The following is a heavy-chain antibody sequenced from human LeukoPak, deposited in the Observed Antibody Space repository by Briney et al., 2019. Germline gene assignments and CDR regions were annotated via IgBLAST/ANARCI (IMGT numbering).Heavy chain of an antibody. CDR1: GGTFISYA. J-gene: IGHJ5*02. CDR3: ARDLVCSGGSCYSS. CDR2: IIPIFGTA. V-gene: IGHV1-69*01. Sequence: VASVKVSFKASGGTFISYAISWVRQAPGQGLEWMGGIIPIFGTANYIQKFQGRVTITADESTSTAYMELSSLRSEDTAVYYCARDLVCSGGSCYSSWGQGTLVTVSS. D-gene: IGHD2-15*01.